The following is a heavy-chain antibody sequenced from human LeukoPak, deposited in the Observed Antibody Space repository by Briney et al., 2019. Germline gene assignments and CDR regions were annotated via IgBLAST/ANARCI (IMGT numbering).Heavy chain of an antibody. Sequence: SETLSLTCTVSGGSVSSGSYYWSWIRQPPGKGLEWIGYIYYSGSVKYNPSLKSRVTISVDTSKDQFSLKLTSVTAADTAVYYCARGFGDWGLSWLDPWGQGTLVTVSS. J-gene: IGHJ5*02. V-gene: IGHV4-61*01. CDR3: ARGFGDWGLSWLDP. CDR1: GGSVSSGSYY. CDR2: IYYSGSV. D-gene: IGHD3-10*01.